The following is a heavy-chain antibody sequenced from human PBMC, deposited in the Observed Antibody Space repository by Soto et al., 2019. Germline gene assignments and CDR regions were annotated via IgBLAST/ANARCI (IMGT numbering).Heavy chain of an antibody. Sequence: LSLTCAVSGFSITTGYYWGWIRQPPGKGLEWIGNIYHSGSTYYNPSLKSRVTISIDTSKNQFLLMLNSVTAADSAVYYCAKYGEDYYSAMDVWGQGTTVTVSS. CDR3: AKYGEDYYSAMDV. V-gene: IGHV4-38-2*01. CDR2: IYHSGST. CDR1: GFSITTGYY. J-gene: IGHJ6*02. D-gene: IGHD4-17*01.